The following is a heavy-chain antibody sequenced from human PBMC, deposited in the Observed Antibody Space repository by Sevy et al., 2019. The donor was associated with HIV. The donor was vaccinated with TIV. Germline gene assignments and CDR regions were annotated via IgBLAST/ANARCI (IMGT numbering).Heavy chain of an antibody. CDR2: IMPSGIT. Sequence: SETLSLTCAVYGGSLSGYYWSWIRQPPGRGLEWIGEIMPSGITNYNPSLKSRVSISIDTSKNQFSLKVNSVTAADTAIYYCARGQWEHPFWGQGTQVTVSS. J-gene: IGHJ4*02. D-gene: IGHD1-26*01. V-gene: IGHV4-34*01. CDR1: GGSLSGYY. CDR3: ARGQWEHPF.